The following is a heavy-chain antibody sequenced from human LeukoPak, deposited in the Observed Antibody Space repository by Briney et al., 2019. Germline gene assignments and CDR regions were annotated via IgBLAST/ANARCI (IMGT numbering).Heavy chain of an antibody. CDR2: IYPGDSDT. CDR3: ARTSNYDGIDY. CDR1: GYSFSSYW. D-gene: IGHD1-26*01. Sequence: GESLKISCKGSGYSFSSYWIGWVRQMPGKGLEWMGIIYPGDSDTRYSPSFQGQVTISADKSISTAYLQWSSLKASDTAIYYCARTSNYDGIDYWGQGTLVTVSS. V-gene: IGHV5-51*01. J-gene: IGHJ4*02.